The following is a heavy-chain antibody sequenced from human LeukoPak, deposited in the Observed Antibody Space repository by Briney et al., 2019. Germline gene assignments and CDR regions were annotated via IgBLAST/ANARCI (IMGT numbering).Heavy chain of an antibody. D-gene: IGHD1-26*01. Sequence: PVGSLRLSCAASGFTFSSYAMHWVRQAPGKGLEYVSAISSNGGSTYYANSVKGRFTISRDNSKNTLYLQMGSLRAEDMAVYYCARAARRGSGSYYVGDAFDIWGQGTMVTVSS. CDR2: ISSNGGST. CDR3: ARAARRGSGSYYVGDAFDI. CDR1: GFTFSSYA. J-gene: IGHJ3*02. V-gene: IGHV3-64*01.